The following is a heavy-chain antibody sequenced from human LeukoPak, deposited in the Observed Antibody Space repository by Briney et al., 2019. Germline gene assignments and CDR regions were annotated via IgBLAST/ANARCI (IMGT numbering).Heavy chain of an antibody. J-gene: IGHJ4*02. CDR1: GFTFSSYW. V-gene: IGHV3-9*01. CDR2: ISWNSGSI. Sequence: GGSLRLSCAASGFTFSSYWMHWVRQAPGKGLEWVSGISWNSGSIGYADSVKGRFTISRDNAKNSLYLQMNSLRAEDTALYYCAKDYGDYWGQGTLVTVSS. CDR3: AKDYGDY. D-gene: IGHD4-17*01.